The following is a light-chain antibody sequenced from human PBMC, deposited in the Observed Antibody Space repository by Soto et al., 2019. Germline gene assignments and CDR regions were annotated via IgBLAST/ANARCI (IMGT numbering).Light chain of an antibody. Sequence: DIQMTQSPSSLSASVGDRVTITCRASQSISSYLNWYQQKPGKAPKLLIYAASSLQSGVPSRFSGSGSGTDFTLTISSLQPEDFATYYCQQSYSWTFGQGPKVDIK. CDR1: QSISSY. V-gene: IGKV1-39*01. CDR3: QQSYSWT. J-gene: IGKJ1*01. CDR2: AAS.